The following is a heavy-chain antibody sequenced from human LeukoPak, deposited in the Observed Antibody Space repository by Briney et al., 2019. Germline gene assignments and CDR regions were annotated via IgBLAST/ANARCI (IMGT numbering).Heavy chain of an antibody. D-gene: IGHD2-2*01. CDR1: GGSISSYY. CDR2: IYYSGST. Sequence: SETLSLTCTVSGGSISSYYWSWIRQPPGKGLEWIGYIYYSGSTNYNPSLKSRVTISVDTSKNQFSLKLSSVTAADTAVYYCARDRSPVVPADQGGWFDPWGQGTLVTVSS. J-gene: IGHJ5*02. CDR3: ARDRSPVVPADQGGWFDP. V-gene: IGHV4-59*01.